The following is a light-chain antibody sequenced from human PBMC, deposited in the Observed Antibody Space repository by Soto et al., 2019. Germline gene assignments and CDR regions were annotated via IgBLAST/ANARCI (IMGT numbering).Light chain of an antibody. CDR2: TAS. V-gene: IGKV1-5*03. CDR3: QHYNTYSGT. J-gene: IGKJ3*01. CDR1: QSISSW. Sequence: DIQMTQSPSILSASVGDRVTITCRASQSISSWLAWYQQKPGKAPKLLIYTASSLESGVPSRFSGSGSGTEFTLTIRSLQPDYFATYYCQHYNTYSGTFGPGTKVDIK.